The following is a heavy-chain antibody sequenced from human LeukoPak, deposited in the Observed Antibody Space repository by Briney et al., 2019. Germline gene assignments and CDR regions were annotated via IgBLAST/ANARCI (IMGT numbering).Heavy chain of an antibody. V-gene: IGHV4-39*01. Sequence: TSETLSLTCTVSGGSISSSSYYWGCIRQPPGKGLECIGSIYYSGSTYYNPSLKSRVTISVDTSKNQFSLKLSSVTAADTAVYYCARMYSSGWSVPGPTIDYWGQGTLVTVSS. J-gene: IGHJ4*02. CDR1: GGSISSSSYY. CDR3: ARMYSSGWSVPGPTIDY. D-gene: IGHD6-19*01. CDR2: IYYSGST.